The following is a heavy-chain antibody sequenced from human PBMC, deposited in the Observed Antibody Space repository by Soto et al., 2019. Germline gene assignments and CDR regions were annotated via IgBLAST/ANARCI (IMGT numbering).Heavy chain of an antibody. CDR2: ISYDGSNK. D-gene: IGHD5-12*01. Sequence: GGSLRLSCAASGFTFSSYAMHWVRQAPGKGLEWVAVISYDGSNKYYADSVKGRFTISRDNSKNTLYLQMNSLRAEDTAVYYCARGKATTRSVYYYYGMDVWGQGTTVTVSS. CDR1: GFTFSSYA. J-gene: IGHJ6*02. V-gene: IGHV3-30-3*01. CDR3: ARGKATTRSVYYYYGMDV.